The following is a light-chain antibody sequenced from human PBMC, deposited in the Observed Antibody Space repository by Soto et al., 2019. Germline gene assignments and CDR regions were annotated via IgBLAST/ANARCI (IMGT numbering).Light chain of an antibody. V-gene: IGKV1-9*01. J-gene: IGKJ1*01. Sequence: DIQLTQSPSFLSASVGDRVSITCRASQGIRTYLTWYQQKPGKAPKLLIYSASTLQSGVPSRFSGSGSGTEFTLTISSLQPEDFATYFCHQLYSLPPTFGQGTKVEIK. CDR3: HQLYSLPPT. CDR2: SAS. CDR1: QGIRTY.